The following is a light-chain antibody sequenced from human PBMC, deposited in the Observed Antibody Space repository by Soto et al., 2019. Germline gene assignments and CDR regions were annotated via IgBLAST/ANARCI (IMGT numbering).Light chain of an antibody. Sequence: QSALAQPASVSGSPGQSITISCTGTSNDIGLYNYVSWYQQHPGKAPKLINYVVSSRPSGISNRFSASKSGNTASLTISGLQAEDEADYYCASYARGSTLVVFGGGTKVTVL. V-gene: IGLV2-14*01. J-gene: IGLJ2*01. CDR3: ASYARGSTLVV. CDR2: VVS. CDR1: SNDIGLYNY.